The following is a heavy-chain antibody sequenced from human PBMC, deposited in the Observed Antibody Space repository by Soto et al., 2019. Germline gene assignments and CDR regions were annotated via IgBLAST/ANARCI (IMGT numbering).Heavy chain of an antibody. D-gene: IGHD3-16*01. J-gene: IGHJ6*03. Sequence: GESLKISCKGSGYSFTSYWIGWVRQMPGKGLEWMGIIYPGDSDTRYSPSFQGQVTISADKSISTAYLQWSSLKASDTAMYYCARLDGVWYYYYYMDVWGKGTTVTVSS. V-gene: IGHV5-51*01. CDR1: GYSFTSYW. CDR3: ARLDGVWYYYYYMDV. CDR2: IYPGDSDT.